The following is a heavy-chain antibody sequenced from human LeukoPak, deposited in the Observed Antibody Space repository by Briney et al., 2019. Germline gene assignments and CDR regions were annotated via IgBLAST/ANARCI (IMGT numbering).Heavy chain of an antibody. D-gene: IGHD2-2*02. CDR3: ARARKPTGYCCSTSCYTYGMDV. J-gene: IGHJ6*02. CDR2: IWYDGSNE. V-gene: IGHV3-33*01. CDR1: GFTFSSYG. Sequence: PGGSLRLSCAASGFTFSSYGMHWVRQAPGKGLEWVAVIWYDGSNEYYADSVKGRFTISRDNSKNTLYLQMNSLRAEDTAVYYCARARKPTGYCCSTSCYTYGMDVWGQGTTVTVSS.